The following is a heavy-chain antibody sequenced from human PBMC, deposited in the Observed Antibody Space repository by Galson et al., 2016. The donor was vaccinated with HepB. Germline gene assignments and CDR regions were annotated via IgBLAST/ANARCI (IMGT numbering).Heavy chain of an antibody. V-gene: IGHV4-4*02. CDR1: GGSITNSNW. CDR2: VYHSGST. Sequence: SETLSLTCAVSGGSITNSNWWTWVRQPPGKGLEWIGEVYHSGSTNYKPSLKSRVTISVDKSKNHFSLKLNSVTAADTAVYYCARDPGEPPGAFDIWGQGTMVTVSS. CDR3: ARDPGEPPGAFDI. J-gene: IGHJ3*02. D-gene: IGHD3-16*01.